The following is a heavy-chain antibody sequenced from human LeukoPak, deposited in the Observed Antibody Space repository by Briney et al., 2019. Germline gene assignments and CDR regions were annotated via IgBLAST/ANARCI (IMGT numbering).Heavy chain of an antibody. Sequence: SETLSLTCTVSGGSISSYYWSWIRLPPGKELEWIGYIYNSGNTNYKSSLKSRVTISVDTSKNQFSLRLSSATAADTAVYYCARPHYGVAFDIWGQGTMVTVSS. CDR3: ARPHYGVAFDI. D-gene: IGHD4-17*01. CDR2: IYNSGNT. J-gene: IGHJ3*02. CDR1: GGSISSYY. V-gene: IGHV4-59*01.